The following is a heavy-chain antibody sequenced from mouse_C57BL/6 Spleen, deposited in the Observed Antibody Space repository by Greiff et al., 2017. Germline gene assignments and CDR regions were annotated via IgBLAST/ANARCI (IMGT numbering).Heavy chain of an antibody. V-gene: IGHV1-4*01. CDR3: ARSDPYEYFDV. CDR1: GYTFTSYT. J-gene: IGHJ1*03. Sequence: VKLVESGAELVRPGASVKMSCKASGYTFTSYTMHWVNQRPGQGLEWIGYINPSSGYTKYNHKFKDKATLNADKSSSTAYMQLSSLTSEDSAVYYCARSDPYEYFDVWGTGTTVTVSS. D-gene: IGHD1-1*01. CDR2: INPSSGYT.